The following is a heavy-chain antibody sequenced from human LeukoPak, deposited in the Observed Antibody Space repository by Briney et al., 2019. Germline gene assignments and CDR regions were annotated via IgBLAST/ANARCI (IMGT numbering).Heavy chain of an antibody. D-gene: IGHD6-19*01. V-gene: IGHV3-30*02. J-gene: IGHJ4*02. CDR2: IRYDGTNK. Sequence: PGGSLRLSCEVSGIIFSGYGVHWVRQAPGKGLKWVAFIRYDGTNKYYADSVKGRFTISRDNSNNTLYLQMNSLRVEDTAVYYCAKVGSGWYGVDYWGQGTLVTVSS. CDR1: GIIFSGYG. CDR3: AKVGSGWYGVDY.